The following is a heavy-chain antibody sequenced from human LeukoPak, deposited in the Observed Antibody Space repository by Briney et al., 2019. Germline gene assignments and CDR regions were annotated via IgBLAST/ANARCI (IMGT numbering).Heavy chain of an antibody. CDR2: ISRDSKTI. CDR3: ASRAIDWYRDANWFDP. J-gene: IGHJ5*02. V-gene: IGHV3-48*04. CDR1: GFTFRTYS. Sequence: GGSLRLSCAASGFTFRTYSMSWVRQAPGKGLEWLSYISRDSKTIYYADSVKGRFTISRDNAKNSLYLQINSLRAEDTAVYYCASRAIDWYRDANWFDPWGQGTLVTVS. D-gene: IGHD3-9*01.